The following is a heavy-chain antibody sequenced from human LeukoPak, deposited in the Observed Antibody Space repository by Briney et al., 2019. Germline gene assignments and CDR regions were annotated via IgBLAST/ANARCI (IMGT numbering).Heavy chain of an antibody. V-gene: IGHV1-18*01. J-gene: IGHJ4*02. CDR2: ISAYNVNT. Sequence: ASVRVSSTASGYTFTIYSISWGRPAPGQGLEWMGWISAYNVNTNYAQKLRGRVTMTTDTSTSTAYMELRSLRSDDTAVYYCARAGGTYYDFWSGYYHYFDYWGQGTLVTVSS. CDR1: GYTFTIYS. CDR3: ARAGGTYYDFWSGYYHYFDY. D-gene: IGHD3-3*01.